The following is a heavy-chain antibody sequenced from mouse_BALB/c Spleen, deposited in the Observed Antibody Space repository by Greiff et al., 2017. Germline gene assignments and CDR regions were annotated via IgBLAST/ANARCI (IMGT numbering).Heavy chain of an antibody. Sequence: VQLKESGPGLVKPSQSLSLTCTVTGYSITSDYAWNWIRQFPGNKLEWMGYISYSGSTSYNPSLKSRISITRDTSKNQFFLQLNSVTTEDTATYYCARRAGRGYFDYWGQGTTLTVSS. J-gene: IGHJ2*01. D-gene: IGHD3-3*01. V-gene: IGHV3-2*02. CDR2: ISYSGST. CDR1: GYSITSDYA. CDR3: ARRAGRGYFDY.